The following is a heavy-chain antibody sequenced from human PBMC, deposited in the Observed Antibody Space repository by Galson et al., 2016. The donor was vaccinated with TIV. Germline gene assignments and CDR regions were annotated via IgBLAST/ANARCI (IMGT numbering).Heavy chain of an antibody. V-gene: IGHV5-51*01. J-gene: IGHJ6*02. CDR1: GYTFTNYW. CDR3: ARHNGDVVPSGSYPYYFGMDV. D-gene: IGHD4-17*01. Sequence: QSGAEVKKPGESLKISCKGSGYTFTNYWIVWVRQMPGKGLEWMGIIYPGDSETTYSPSFQGQVTISADKSISTAYLQWSSLKASDTAMYYCARHNGDVVPSGSYPYYFGMDVWGQGAAVTVSS. CDR2: IYPGDSET.